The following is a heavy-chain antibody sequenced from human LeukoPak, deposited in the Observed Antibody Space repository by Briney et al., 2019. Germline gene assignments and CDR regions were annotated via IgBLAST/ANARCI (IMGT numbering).Heavy chain of an antibody. V-gene: IGHV1-69*04. CDR3: ARYFSVEQPPSA. J-gene: IGHJ5*02. CDR1: GGTFSTYA. Sequence: GSSVKVSCKASGGTFSTYAISWFRQAPGKGLEWMGRIIPILGIANYAQKFQGRVTITADKSTSTAYMELSSLRSEDTAVYYCARYFSVEQPPSAWGQGTLVTVPS. D-gene: IGHD4-23*01. CDR2: IIPILGIA.